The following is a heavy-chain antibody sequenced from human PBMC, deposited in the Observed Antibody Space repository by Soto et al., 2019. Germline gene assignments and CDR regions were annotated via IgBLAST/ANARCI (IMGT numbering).Heavy chain of an antibody. CDR3: ARVVANWFDP. D-gene: IGHD5-12*01. J-gene: IGHJ5*02. V-gene: IGHV4-61*01. Sequence: PSETLSLTCTVSGGSVSSGSYYWSWIRQPPGKGLEWIGYIYYSGSTNYNPSLKSRVTISVDTSKNQFSLKLSSVTAADTAVYYCARVVANWFDPWGQGTLVPVSS. CDR1: GGSVSSGSYY. CDR2: IYYSGST.